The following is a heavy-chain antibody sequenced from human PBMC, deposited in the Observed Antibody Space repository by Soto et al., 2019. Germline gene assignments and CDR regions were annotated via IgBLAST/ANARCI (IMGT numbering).Heavy chain of an antibody. V-gene: IGHV3-66*01. D-gene: IGHD6-19*01. J-gene: IGHJ4*02. CDR3: ARVTTLQWLAAPYFDY. CDR2: IYSGGST. Sequence: PGGSLRLSCAASGFTVSSNYMSWVRQAPGKGLEWVSVIYSGGSTYYADSVKGRFTISRDNSKNTLYLQMNSLRAEDTAVYYCARVTTLQWLAAPYFDYWGQGTLVTVSS. CDR1: GFTVSSNY.